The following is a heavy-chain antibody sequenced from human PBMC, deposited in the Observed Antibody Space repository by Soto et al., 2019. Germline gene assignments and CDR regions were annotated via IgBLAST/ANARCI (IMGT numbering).Heavy chain of an antibody. J-gene: IGHJ6*02. D-gene: IGHD3-3*01. CDR2: IYYSGST. Sequence: SETLSLTCTVSGGSVSSGSYYWSWIRQPPGKGLEWIGYIYYSGSTNYNPSLKSRVTISVDTSKNQFSLKLSSVTAADTAVYYCARFQGMVRYYGMDVWGQGTTVTVSS. V-gene: IGHV4-61*01. CDR1: GGSVSSGSYY. CDR3: ARFQGMVRYYGMDV.